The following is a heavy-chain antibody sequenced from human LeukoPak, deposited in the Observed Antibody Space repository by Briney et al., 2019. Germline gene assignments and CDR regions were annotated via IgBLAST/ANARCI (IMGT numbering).Heavy chain of an antibody. V-gene: IGHV3-48*03. Sequence: GGSLRLSCAASGFSVSSYEMNWVRQGPGKGLEWVSYISSSGSTIYYADSVKGRFTISRDNAKNSLYLQMNSVRAEDTAVYYCASSIAHYGMDVWGQGTTVTVSS. CDR2: ISSSGSTI. CDR1: GFSVSSYE. D-gene: IGHD6-13*01. J-gene: IGHJ6*02. CDR3: ASSIAHYGMDV.